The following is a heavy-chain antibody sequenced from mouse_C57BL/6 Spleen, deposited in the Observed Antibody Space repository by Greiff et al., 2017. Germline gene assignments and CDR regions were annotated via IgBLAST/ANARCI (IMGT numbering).Heavy chain of an antibody. Sequence: VQLKESGPGLVAPSQSLSITCTVSGFSLTSYGVHWVRQPPGKGLEWLVVIWSDGSTTYNSALKSRLSISKDNSKSQVFLKMNSLQTDDTAMYYCARHGHYYGSYAMDYWGQGTSVTVSS. CDR3: ARHGHYYGSYAMDY. CDR1: GFSLTSYG. J-gene: IGHJ4*01. D-gene: IGHD1-1*01. CDR2: IWSDGST. V-gene: IGHV2-6-1*01.